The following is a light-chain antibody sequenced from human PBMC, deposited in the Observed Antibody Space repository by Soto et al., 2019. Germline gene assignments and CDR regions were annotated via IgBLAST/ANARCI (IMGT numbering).Light chain of an antibody. CDR3: QQYGSSPGT. J-gene: IGKJ1*01. Sequence: EIVLTQSPGTLSLSPGERATLSCRASQSVSSTFLAWYQHKPGQAPRLLIYGVCTRATGIPDRFSGSGSGTDFTLTISRLEPEDFAVYYCQQYGSSPGTFGQGTKVQIK. CDR2: GVC. CDR1: QSVSSTF. V-gene: IGKV3-20*01.